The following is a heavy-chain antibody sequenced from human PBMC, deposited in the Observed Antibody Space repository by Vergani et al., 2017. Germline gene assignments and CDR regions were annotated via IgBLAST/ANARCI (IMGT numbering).Heavy chain of an antibody. CDR3: ARDWGGYHPSLSFDY. D-gene: IGHD3-3*01. V-gene: IGHV1-2*02. J-gene: IGHJ4*02. CDR2: INPNSGGT. Sequence: QVQLVQSGAEVKKPGASVKVSCKASGYTFTGYYMHWVRQAPGQGLEWMGWINPNSGGTNYAQKFQGRVTMTRVTSISTAYMELSRLRSDDTAVYYCARDWGGYHPSLSFDYWGQGTLVTVSS. CDR1: GYTFTGYY.